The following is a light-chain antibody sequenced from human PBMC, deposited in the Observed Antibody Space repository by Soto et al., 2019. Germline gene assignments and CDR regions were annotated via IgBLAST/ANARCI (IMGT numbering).Light chain of an antibody. CDR1: QSVSSSY. J-gene: IGKJ4*01. V-gene: IGKV3-20*01. Sequence: EIVLTQSPGTLSLSPGVRATLSCRASQSVSSSYLAWYQQKPGQAPRLLIYGASSRATGIPDRFSGSGSGTDFTLTISRLEPEDFAVYYCQQYGSSPQTFGGGTKVEIK. CDR3: QQYGSSPQT. CDR2: GAS.